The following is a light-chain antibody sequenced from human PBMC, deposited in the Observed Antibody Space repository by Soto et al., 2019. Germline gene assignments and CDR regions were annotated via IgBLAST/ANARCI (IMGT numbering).Light chain of an antibody. CDR1: SSDVGGYNY. J-gene: IGLJ2*01. Sequence: QSALTQPPSASGSLGQSVTISCTGTSSDVGGYNYVSWHQQHPGKAHKVMIYEVTKRPPGVPDRFSGSKSGNTASLTVSGLQAEDEADYYCSSFAGGGNPVLLGGGTKVTVL. CDR3: SSFAGGGNPVL. CDR2: EVT. V-gene: IGLV2-8*01.